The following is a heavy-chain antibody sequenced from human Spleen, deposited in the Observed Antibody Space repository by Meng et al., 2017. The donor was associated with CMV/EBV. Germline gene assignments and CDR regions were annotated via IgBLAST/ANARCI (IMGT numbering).Heavy chain of an antibody. V-gene: IGHV3-74*01. J-gene: IGHJ4*02. Sequence: SCAASGFTLSSNWMHWVRQAPGKGLVWVSRINPDGTDTTYADSVKGRFTVSRDNARNTLYLQMNSLRAEDTAVYYCARVSSGSYRLDYWGQGTLVTVSS. CDR2: INPDGTDT. CDR3: ARVSSGSYRLDY. CDR1: GFTLSSNW. D-gene: IGHD1-26*01.